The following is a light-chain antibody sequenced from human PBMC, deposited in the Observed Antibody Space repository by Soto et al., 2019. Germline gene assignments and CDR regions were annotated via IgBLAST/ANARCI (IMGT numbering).Light chain of an antibody. CDR2: GAS. J-gene: IGKJ1*01. Sequence: EIVLTQSPGTLSLSPGERGTLSCRASQSVSSSQLAWYQQKPGQAPRLLIYGASSRATGIPDRFSGSGSGTDSTLSISRLEPQDFAVYYCQHYANSLVTFGQGTKVEI. CDR3: QHYANSLVT. V-gene: IGKV3-20*01. CDR1: QSVSSSQ.